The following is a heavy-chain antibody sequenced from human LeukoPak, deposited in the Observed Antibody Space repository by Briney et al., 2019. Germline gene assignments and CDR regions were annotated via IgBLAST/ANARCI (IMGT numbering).Heavy chain of an antibody. CDR3: ARATPPGSTTAIDY. J-gene: IGHJ4*02. CDR1: AGSFSGYY. D-gene: IGHD1-14*01. V-gene: IGHV4-34*01. Sequence: SETLSLTCQVYAGSFSGYYWSWIRQPPGKGLEWIGEINHSGSTNYNPSLKSRVTISVDTSKNQFSLKLSSVTAADTAVYYCARATPPGSTTAIDYWGQGTLVTVSS. CDR2: INHSGST.